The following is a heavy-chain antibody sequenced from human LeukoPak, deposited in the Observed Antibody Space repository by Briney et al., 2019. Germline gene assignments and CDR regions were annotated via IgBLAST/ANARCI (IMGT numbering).Heavy chain of an antibody. CDR2: IKQDGSEK. CDR1: GFTFSNYW. V-gene: IGHV3-7*05. Sequence: GGSLRLSCAASGFTFSNYWMSWVRQAPGKGLEWVANIKQDGSEKYYVDSVEGRFTISRDNAKNSLYLQMDSLRAEDTAVYYCARDKSYGDSEDYWGQGTLVTVSS. D-gene: IGHD4-17*01. CDR3: ARDKSYGDSEDY. J-gene: IGHJ4*02.